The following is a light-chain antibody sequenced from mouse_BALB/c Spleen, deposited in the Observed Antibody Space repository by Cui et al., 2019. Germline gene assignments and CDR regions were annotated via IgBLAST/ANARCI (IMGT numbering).Light chain of an antibody. V-gene: IGKV8-19*01. J-gene: IGKJ4*01. Sequence: DIVMTQSPSSLTVTAGEKVTMSCKSSQSLLNSGNQKNYLPWYQQKPGQPPKLLIDGATTRESGVPDRFTGSGSGTDFTLTISSVQAEDLAVYYCQNDYSYPFTFGSGTKLEIK. CDR3: QNDYSYPFT. CDR1: QSLLNSGNQKNY. CDR2: GAT.